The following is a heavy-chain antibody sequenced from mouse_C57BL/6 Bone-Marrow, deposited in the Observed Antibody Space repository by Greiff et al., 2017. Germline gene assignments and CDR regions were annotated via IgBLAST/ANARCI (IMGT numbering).Heavy chain of an antibody. CDR3: ARVVNGCYAMDY. Sequence: QVQLQQPGAELVKPGASVKLSCKASGYTFTSYWMHWVKQRPGQGLEWIGMIHPNSGSTNYNEKFKSKATLTVDQSSSTAYMLLSSLTSADSAVYYCARVVNGCYAMDYWGQGTSVTVSS. J-gene: IGHJ4*01. CDR2: IHPNSGST. D-gene: IGHD2-2*01. CDR1: GYTFTSYW. V-gene: IGHV1-64*01.